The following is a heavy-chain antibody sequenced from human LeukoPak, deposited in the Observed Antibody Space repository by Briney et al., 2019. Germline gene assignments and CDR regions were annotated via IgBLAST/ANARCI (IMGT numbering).Heavy chain of an antibody. J-gene: IGHJ5*02. CDR2: INTNTGNP. CDR3: ARDHRYYGSRTYYNKGVWFDP. D-gene: IGHD3-10*01. V-gene: IGHV7-4-1*02. Sequence: ASVKVSCKASGYTFTSYAMNWVRQAPGQGLEWMGWINTNTGNPAYAQGFTGRFVFSLDTSVSTAYLLISSLKAEDTAVYYCARDHRYYGSRTYYNKGVWFDPWGQGTLVTVSS. CDR1: GYTFTSYA.